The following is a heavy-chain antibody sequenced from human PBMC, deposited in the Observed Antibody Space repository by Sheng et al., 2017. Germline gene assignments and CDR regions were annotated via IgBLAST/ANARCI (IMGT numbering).Heavy chain of an antibody. J-gene: IGHJ4*02. CDR2: IGTSGGDT. CDR3: AKPLLYTASRHGYDY. V-gene: IGHV3-23*01. CDR1: GFTFGSYA. D-gene: IGHD2-2*02. Sequence: EVQLLESGGGLVQPGGSLRLSCAASGFTFGSYAMSWVRQAPGKGLEWVSAIGTSGGDTYYAASVKGRFTISRDNFKNTLSLEMNSLKVEDTAIYYCAKPLLYTASRHGYDYWGQGT.